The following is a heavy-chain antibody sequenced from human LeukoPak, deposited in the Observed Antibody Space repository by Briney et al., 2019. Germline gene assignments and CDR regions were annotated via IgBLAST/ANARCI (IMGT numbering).Heavy chain of an antibody. CDR1: GYTFTGYY. J-gene: IGHJ3*02. V-gene: IGHV1-2*02. CDR2: INPNSGGT. D-gene: IGHD3-22*01. Sequence: ASVKVSCKASGYTFTGYYMHWVRQAPGQGLEWMGLINPNSGGTNYAQKFQGRVTLTRDTSISTAYMELSSLRSEDTAVYYCARGYTYYYDSSGYYPGNAFDICGQGTMVTVSS. CDR3: ARGYTYYYDSSGYYPGNAFDI.